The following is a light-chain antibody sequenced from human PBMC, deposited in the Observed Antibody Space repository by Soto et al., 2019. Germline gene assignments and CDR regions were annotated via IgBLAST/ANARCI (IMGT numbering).Light chain of an antibody. CDR3: QQRSIWPLT. V-gene: IGKV3-11*01. CDR1: ENLRTF. CDR2: DAS. J-gene: IGKJ4*01. Sequence: ETVMTQSPATLSLSPGERATLSCRATENLRTFLAWYQQKAGQAPRLLIYDASNRATGIPDRFSGSGSGTDFTLTISNLEPEDSAVYYCQQRSIWPLTFGGGTKVDIK.